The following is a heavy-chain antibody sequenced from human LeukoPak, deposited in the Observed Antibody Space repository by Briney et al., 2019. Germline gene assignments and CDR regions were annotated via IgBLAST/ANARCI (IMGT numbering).Heavy chain of an antibody. Sequence: GGSLRLSCAASGFTFSSYSMNWVGQAPGKRLEWVSSISSSSSYIYYADSVKGRFTISRDNAKNSLYLQMNSLRAEDTAVYYCASSLSARGTDYWGQGTPVTVSS. CDR2: ISSSSSYI. CDR3: ASSLSARGTDY. J-gene: IGHJ4*02. V-gene: IGHV3-21*01. D-gene: IGHD1-1*01. CDR1: GFTFSSYS.